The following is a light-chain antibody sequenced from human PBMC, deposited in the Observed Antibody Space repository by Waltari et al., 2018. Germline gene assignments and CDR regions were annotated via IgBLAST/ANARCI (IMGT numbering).Light chain of an antibody. V-gene: IGLV2-14*01. Sequence: QSALTQPASVSGSPGQSITLSCSGTDSDVGAYDFVSWYQQHPGKAPHLIIYEVSKRPSGIAKRFSASKSGNTASLTISGLQAEDEADYYCSSYTTSSAPGVFGTGTRVTVL. J-gene: IGLJ1*01. CDR2: EVS. CDR3: SSYTTSSAPGV. CDR1: DSDVGAYDF.